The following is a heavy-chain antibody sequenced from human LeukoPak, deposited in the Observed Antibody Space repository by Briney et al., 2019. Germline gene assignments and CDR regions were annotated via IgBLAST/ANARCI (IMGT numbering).Heavy chain of an antibody. CDR3: ASASGNPLDY. D-gene: IGHD3-10*01. V-gene: IGHV3-48*04. Sequence: PGGSLRLSCAASGFTFSSYAMSWVRQAPGKGLEWVSYISSSGSTIYYADSVKGRFTISRDNAKNSLYLQMNSLRAEDTAVYYCASASGNPLDYWGQGTPVHVSS. CDR2: ISSSGSTI. J-gene: IGHJ4*02. CDR1: GFTFSSYA.